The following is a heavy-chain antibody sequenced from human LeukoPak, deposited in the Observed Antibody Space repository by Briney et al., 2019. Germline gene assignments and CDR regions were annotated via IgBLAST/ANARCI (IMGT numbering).Heavy chain of an antibody. CDR1: GFTFSDYA. V-gene: IGHV3-23*01. J-gene: IGHJ6*04. Sequence: PGGSLILSCAASGFTFSDYAMSWVRQAPGEGLEWVSVISVSTSHTYYADSLKGRFAISRDNSKNTLYLQMRSLRAEDTAVYSCAKGGHCTSTDWRDGRMDVWGKGTTVTVSS. D-gene: IGHD2-2*01. CDR2: ISVSTSHT. CDR3: AKGGHCTSTDWRDGRMDV.